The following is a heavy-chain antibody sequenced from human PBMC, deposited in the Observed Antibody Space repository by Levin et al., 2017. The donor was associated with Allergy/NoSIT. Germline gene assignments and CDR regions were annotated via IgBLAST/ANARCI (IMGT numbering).Heavy chain of an antibody. Sequence: SETLSLTCAVYGGSFSGYYWSWIRQPPGKGLEWIGEINHSGSTNYNPSLKSRVTISVDTSKNQFSLKLSSVTAADTAVYYCARQLPGIAAAGRGVVRGTLRWPAYFDYWGQGTLVTVSS. D-gene: IGHD6-13*01. CDR2: INHSGST. J-gene: IGHJ4*02. CDR3: ARQLPGIAAAGRGVVRGTLRWPAYFDY. CDR1: GGSFSGYY. V-gene: IGHV4-34*01.